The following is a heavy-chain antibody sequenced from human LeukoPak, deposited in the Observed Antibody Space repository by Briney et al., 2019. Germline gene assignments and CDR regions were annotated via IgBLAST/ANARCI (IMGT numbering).Heavy chain of an antibody. V-gene: IGHV3-49*04. CDR2: IRSKAYGGTT. Sequence: GMRWVRQAPGKGLEWVGFIRSKAYGGTTENAASVKGRFTISRDDSKSIAYLQMNSLKTEDTAVYYCTGSFGELTFFDYWGQGTLVTVSS. CDR1: G. CDR3: TGSFGELTFFDY. D-gene: IGHD3-10*01. J-gene: IGHJ4*02.